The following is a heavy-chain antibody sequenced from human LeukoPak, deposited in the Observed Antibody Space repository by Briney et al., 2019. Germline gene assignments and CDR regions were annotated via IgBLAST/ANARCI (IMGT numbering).Heavy chain of an antibody. CDR1: GFTLSNFG. J-gene: IGHJ2*01. Sequence: QPGRSLRLSCTASGFTLSNFGMHWVRQAPGKGLEWVAVISDDGSNTFYADSVKGRFTISRDNSKNTLYLQLNSLRPEDTAVYYCAKDADTATIIYWYFDLWGRGTLVTVSP. D-gene: IGHD5-18*01. CDR3: AKDADTATIIYWYFDL. V-gene: IGHV3-30*18. CDR2: ISDDGSNT.